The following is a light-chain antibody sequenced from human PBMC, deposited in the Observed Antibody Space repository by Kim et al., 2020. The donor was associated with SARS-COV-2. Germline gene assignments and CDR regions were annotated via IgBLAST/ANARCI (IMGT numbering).Light chain of an antibody. J-gene: IGLJ3*02. CDR3: QAWDRSTAV. V-gene: IGLV3-1*01. Sequence: SYELTQPPSVSVSPGQTASITCSGDNLGHKYAYWYHQRPGQSPVLVIYEDNKRPSGIPERFSGSNSGNTATLTISGTQPMDEADYYCQAWDRSTAVFGGGTQLTVL. CDR1: NLGHKY. CDR2: EDN.